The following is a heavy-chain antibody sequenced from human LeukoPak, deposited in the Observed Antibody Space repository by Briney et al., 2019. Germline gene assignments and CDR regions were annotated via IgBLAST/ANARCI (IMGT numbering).Heavy chain of an antibody. CDR1: GFTFSSYW. V-gene: IGHV3-7*01. Sequence: GGSLRLSCAASGFTFSSYWMSWVRQAPGKGLEWVANIKQDGTEKYYVDSVKGRFTISRDNAKNSLYLQMNSLRAEDTAIYYCARGPYSSGSYNDYWGQGTLVTVSS. CDR3: ARGPYSSGSYNDY. J-gene: IGHJ4*02. CDR2: IKQDGTEK. D-gene: IGHD3-10*01.